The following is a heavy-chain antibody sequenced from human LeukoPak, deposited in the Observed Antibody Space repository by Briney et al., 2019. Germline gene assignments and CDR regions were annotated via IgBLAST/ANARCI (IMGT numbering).Heavy chain of an antibody. CDR2: ISFNGIT. V-gene: IGHV4-4*03. CDR3: ARTPGNDDGNPVLDY. CDR1: RGSLTRSNW. Sequence: PGTLSLTCAVSRGSLTRSNWWSWVRQPPGKGLECRGYISFNGITNYNPSPKSRLTLSVDTSKSQCSLKLSSLTAADTAVYYCARTPGNDDGNPVLDYWGQGTLVTVSS. J-gene: IGHJ4*02. D-gene: IGHD4-23*01.